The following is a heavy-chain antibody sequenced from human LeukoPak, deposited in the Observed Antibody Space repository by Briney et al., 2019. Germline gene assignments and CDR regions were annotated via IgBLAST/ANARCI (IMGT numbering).Heavy chain of an antibody. CDR3: VRDLGGRSGH. V-gene: IGHV3-7*01. D-gene: IGHD1-26*01. J-gene: IGHJ4*02. CDR1: GFTFSGHW. CDR2: IKEDGSEQ. Sequence: PGGSLRLSCTASGFTFSGHWISWVRQTPGKGLEWVANIKEDGSEQYYVDSVKGRFTMSRDNAKSSLYLQMNSLRAEDTAVYYCVRDLGGRSGHWGQGTLVTVSS.